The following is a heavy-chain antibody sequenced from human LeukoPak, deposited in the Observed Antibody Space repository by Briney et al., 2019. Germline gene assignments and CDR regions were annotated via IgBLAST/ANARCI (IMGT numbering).Heavy chain of an antibody. D-gene: IGHD3-10*01. Sequence: GGSLRLSCAASGFTVSSNYMSWVRQAPGKGLEWVSVIYSGGSTYYADSVKGRFTISRDNSKNTLYLQMNSLRAEDTAVYYCARDPGWFGERRGGWFDPWGQGTLVTVSS. CDR1: GFTVSSNY. V-gene: IGHV3-66*01. CDR3: ARDPGWFGERRGGWFDP. CDR2: IYSGGST. J-gene: IGHJ5*02.